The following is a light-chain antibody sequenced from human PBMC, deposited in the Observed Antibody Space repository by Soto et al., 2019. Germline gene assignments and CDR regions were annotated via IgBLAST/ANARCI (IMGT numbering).Light chain of an antibody. Sequence: LTQPPSASGTPGQRVTISCSGGSSNMGTNSVSWYQHFPGTAPKLLIFRSYQRPSGVPDRFSGSKSGTSASLAIRGLQSEDEADYYCAAWDDSLSGPVFGTGTKLTVL. CDR2: RSY. CDR1: SSNMGTNS. CDR3: AAWDDSLSGPV. V-gene: IGLV1-44*01. J-gene: IGLJ1*01.